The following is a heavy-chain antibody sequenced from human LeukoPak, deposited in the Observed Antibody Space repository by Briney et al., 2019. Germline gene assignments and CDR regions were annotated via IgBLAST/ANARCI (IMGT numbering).Heavy chain of an antibody. CDR1: GFTFSSYG. CDR2: ISYDGSNK. D-gene: IGHD2-2*01. V-gene: IGHV3-30*18. Sequence: PGRSLRLSCAASGFTFSSYGMHWVRQAPGKGLDWVAVISYDGSNKYYAGSVKGRFTISRDNSNNTLYLQMNSLRAEDTAVYYCAKDRAGYCSSTSCYLGFDYWGQGTLVTVSS. CDR3: AKDRAGYCSSTSCYLGFDY. J-gene: IGHJ4*02.